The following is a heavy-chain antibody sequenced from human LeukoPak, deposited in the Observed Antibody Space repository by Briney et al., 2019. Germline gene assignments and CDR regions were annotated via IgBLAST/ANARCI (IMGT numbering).Heavy chain of an antibody. CDR3: AREMDGYKTYSPWDAFDI. J-gene: IGHJ3*02. V-gene: IGHV3-30-3*01. CDR1: GFTFSSYA. Sequence: GGSLRLSCAASGFTFSSYAMHWVRQAPGKGLEWVAVISYDGSNKYYADSVKGRFTISRDNSKNTLYLQMNSLRAEDTAVYYCAREMDGYKTYSPWDAFDIWGQGTMVTVPS. D-gene: IGHD5-24*01. CDR2: ISYDGSNK.